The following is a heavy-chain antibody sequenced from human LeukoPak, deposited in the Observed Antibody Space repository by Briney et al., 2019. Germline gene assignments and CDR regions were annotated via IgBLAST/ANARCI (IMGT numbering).Heavy chain of an antibody. CDR1: GFTFSSYS. V-gene: IGHV3-23*01. CDR3: AKPDFRPYYDSSGYYYFDY. D-gene: IGHD3-22*01. CDR2: ISGSGGST. J-gene: IGHJ4*02. Sequence: GGSLRLSCAASGFTFSSYSMNWVRQAPGKGLEWVSAISGSGGSTYYADSVKGRFTISRDNSKNTLYLQMNSLRAEDTAVYYCAKPDFRPYYDSSGYYYFDYWGQGTLVTVSS.